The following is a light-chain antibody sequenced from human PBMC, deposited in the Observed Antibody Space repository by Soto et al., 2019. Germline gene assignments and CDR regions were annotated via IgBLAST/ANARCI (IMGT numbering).Light chain of an antibody. J-gene: IGKJ2*01. Sequence: EIVLTQSPGTLSLSPGERATLSCRASQSVSSSYLAWYQQKPGQAPRLLIYGASSRATGIPDRFSGSGSGTDFTVTISRLEPEDFAVYYCQQYGSSPPYTFGQRTKLEIK. CDR1: QSVSSSY. CDR2: GAS. V-gene: IGKV3-20*01. CDR3: QQYGSSPPYT.